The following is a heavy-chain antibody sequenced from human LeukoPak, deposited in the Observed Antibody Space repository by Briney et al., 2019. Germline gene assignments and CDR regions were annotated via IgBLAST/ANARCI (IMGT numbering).Heavy chain of an antibody. CDR2: IKSRKSGGTT. CDR1: GFAFSDTW. D-gene: IGHD6-13*01. Sequence: GGSLRLSCAASGFAFSDTWMSWVRQAPGKGLELVAHIKSRKSGGTTDYAAPVRGRFTISRDNSKNTLYLQMNSLRAEDTAVYYCAKYEGIFDYWGQGALVTVSS. CDR3: AKYEGIFDY. V-gene: IGHV3-15*01. J-gene: IGHJ4*02.